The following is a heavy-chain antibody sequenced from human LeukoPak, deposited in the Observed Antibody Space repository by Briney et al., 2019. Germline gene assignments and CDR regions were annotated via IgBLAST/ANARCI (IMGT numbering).Heavy chain of an antibody. Sequence: GGSLRLSCAASGFTLSSSSMNWVRQAPGKGLEWVSYISSSSSTIYYADSVKGRFTISRDNSKNTLYLQMNSLRAEDTAVYYCAKGSGVATFDYWGQGTLVTVSS. D-gene: IGHD3-10*01. CDR1: GFTLSSSS. V-gene: IGHV3-48*01. CDR2: ISSSSSTI. CDR3: AKGSGVATFDY. J-gene: IGHJ4*02.